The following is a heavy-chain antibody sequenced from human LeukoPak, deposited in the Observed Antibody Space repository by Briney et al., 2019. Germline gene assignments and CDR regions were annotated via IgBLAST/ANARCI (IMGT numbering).Heavy chain of an antibody. CDR3: ARDRLLWSGESLDY. CDR1: GFTFSSYW. V-gene: IGHV3-7*01. J-gene: IGHJ4*02. Sequence: GGSLRLSCAASGFTFSSYWMSWVRQAPGKGLEWVANIKQDGSEKYYVDSVKGRFTISRDNAKNSLYLQMNSLRAEDTAVYYCARDRLLWSGESLDYWGQGTLVTVSS. D-gene: IGHD3-10*01. CDR2: IKQDGSEK.